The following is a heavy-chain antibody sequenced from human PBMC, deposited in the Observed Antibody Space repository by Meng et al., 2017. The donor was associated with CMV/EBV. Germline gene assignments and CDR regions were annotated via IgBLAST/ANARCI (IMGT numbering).Heavy chain of an antibody. D-gene: IGHD2-2*01. V-gene: IGHV1-8*01. J-gene: IGHJ6*02. CDR1: GYTFTSYD. Sequence: ASVKVSCKASGYTFTSYDINWVRQATGQGLEWMGWMNPNSGNTGYAQKFQGRVTMTRNTSISTAYMELSSLRSEDTAVYYCARGPEHAANDIVVVPAARTGTYYYYGMDVWGQRTTVTVSS. CDR3: ARGPEHAANDIVVVPAARTGTYYYYGMDV. CDR2: MNPNSGNT.